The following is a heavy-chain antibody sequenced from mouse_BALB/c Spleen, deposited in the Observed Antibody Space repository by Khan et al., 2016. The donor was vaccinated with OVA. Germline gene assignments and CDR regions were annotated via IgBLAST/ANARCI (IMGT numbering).Heavy chain of an antibody. V-gene: IGHV9-3-1*01. Sequence: QIQLVQSGPELKKPGETVKISCKASGYTFTNYGMNWVKQAPGKGLKWMGWINTYTGEPTYADDFKGRFAFSLETSANTAYLQINNLKNEDTATYYCARSAYYGFFDVWGARTTVTVSS. CDR3: ARSAYYGFFDV. CDR1: GYTFTNYG. CDR2: INTYTGEP. J-gene: IGHJ1*01.